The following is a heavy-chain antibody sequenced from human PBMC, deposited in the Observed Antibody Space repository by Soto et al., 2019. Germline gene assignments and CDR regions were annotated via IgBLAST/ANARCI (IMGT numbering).Heavy chain of an antibody. Sequence: GGSLRLSCAASGFTFSSYDMHWVRQATGKGLEWVSAIGTAGDTYYPGSVKGRFTISRENAKNSLYLQMNSLRAGDTAVYYCARVGHGSGSYYAFDIWGQGTMVTVSS. CDR2: IGTAGDT. J-gene: IGHJ3*02. D-gene: IGHD3-10*01. CDR1: GFTFSSYD. V-gene: IGHV3-13*01. CDR3: ARVGHGSGSYYAFDI.